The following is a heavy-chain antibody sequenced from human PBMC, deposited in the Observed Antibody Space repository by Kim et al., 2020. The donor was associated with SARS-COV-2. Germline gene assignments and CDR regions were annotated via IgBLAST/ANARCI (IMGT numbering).Heavy chain of an antibody. CDR1: GAYITNHY. Sequence: SETLSLTCTVSGAYITNHYWSWIRQPPGKGLEWIGNVYHSGSTSYNPSLKSRVNMSVETSKRQFSLQVTSVTAADMAIYYCVREGYFDGGSFFFDSWG. CDR2: VYHSGST. D-gene: IGHD2-15*01. J-gene: IGHJ5*01. V-gene: IGHV4-59*11. CDR3: VREGYFDGGSFFFDS.